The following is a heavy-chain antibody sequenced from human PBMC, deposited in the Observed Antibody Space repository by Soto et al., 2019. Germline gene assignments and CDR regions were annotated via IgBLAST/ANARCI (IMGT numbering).Heavy chain of an antibody. Sequence: EVQLVESGGGLVKPGGSLRLSCAVSGFTFSKVWMNWVRQAPGKGLEWVGRIKSKTDGGTTDYAAAVKGRFTITRDDSKDTLYLQMNSLKTADTAVYFCTTGRDDGLYWGQGTLVTVSS. D-gene: IGHD1-1*01. CDR3: TTGRDDGLY. V-gene: IGHV3-15*07. CDR1: GFTFSKVW. CDR2: IKSKTDGGTT. J-gene: IGHJ4*02.